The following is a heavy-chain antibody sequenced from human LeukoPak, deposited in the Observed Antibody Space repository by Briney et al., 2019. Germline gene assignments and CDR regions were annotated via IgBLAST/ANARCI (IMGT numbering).Heavy chain of an antibody. Sequence: ASVKVSFKTSGFTFTIYDINWVRQAPGQGLEWMGWMNGNSGDTGYAQKFQGRVTMTRNTSISTAYMELSNLRSEDTAVYYCVRGRFIAGAGDWGQGTPVTVPS. D-gene: IGHD1-26*01. CDR2: MNGNSGDT. J-gene: IGHJ1*01. CDR3: VRGRFIAGAGD. CDR1: GFTFTIYD. V-gene: IGHV1-8*01.